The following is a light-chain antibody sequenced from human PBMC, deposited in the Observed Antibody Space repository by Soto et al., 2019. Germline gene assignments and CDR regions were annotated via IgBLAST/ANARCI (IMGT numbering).Light chain of an antibody. V-gene: IGKV1-12*01. Sequence: DIQMTQSPSSVSASVGDRVTITCRASQGITSWLAWYQQKPGRAPKLLIYAASSLQSGVPSRFSGRGSGSDFTLTISRLQPEDFATYFCQQTSSFPLTFGGGTKVEIK. CDR3: QQTSSFPLT. J-gene: IGKJ4*01. CDR1: QGITSW. CDR2: AAS.